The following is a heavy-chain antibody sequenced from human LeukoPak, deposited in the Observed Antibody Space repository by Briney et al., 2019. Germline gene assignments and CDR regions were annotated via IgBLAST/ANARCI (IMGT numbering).Heavy chain of an antibody. CDR3: AKGSNNYPDNFDY. V-gene: IGHV3-23*01. CDR1: GFTFSNSW. J-gene: IGHJ4*02. CDR2: ISGSGGST. D-gene: IGHD1-1*01. Sequence: GGSLRLSCAVSGFTFSNSWMSWVRQAPGKGLEWVSGISGSGGSTYYAESVKGRFTISRDNSKKTLYLHMNSLRAEDTAVYYCAKGSNNYPDNFDYWGQGTLVTVSS.